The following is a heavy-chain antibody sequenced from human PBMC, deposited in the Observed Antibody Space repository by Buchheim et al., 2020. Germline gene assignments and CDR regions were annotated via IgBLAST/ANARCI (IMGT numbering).Heavy chain of an antibody. CDR2: ISAGGGNT. CDR3: ANRRDYFDY. J-gene: IGHJ4*02. Sequence: EVQLLESGGGLVQPGGSLRLSCAASGLTFSTYAMSWVRQAPGKGLECVSAISAGGGNTYYADSVKGRFTISRDNSKNTAYLQMNSLRAEDTAAYYCANRRDYFDYWGQGTL. V-gene: IGHV3-23*01. CDR1: GLTFSTYA.